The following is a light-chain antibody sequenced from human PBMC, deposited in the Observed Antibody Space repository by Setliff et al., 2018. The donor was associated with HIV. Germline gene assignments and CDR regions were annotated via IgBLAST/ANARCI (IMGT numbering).Light chain of an antibody. CDR3: QSYDSSLSAL. CDR1: SSNIGAGYD. V-gene: IGLV1-40*01. Sequence: QPPSVSGAPGQRVTISCTGSSSNIGAGYDVHWYQQLPGTAPKLLIYGNSNRPSGVPDRFSGSKSGTSASLAITGLQAEDEADYYCQSYDSSLSALFGGGTK. CDR2: GNS. J-gene: IGLJ2*01.